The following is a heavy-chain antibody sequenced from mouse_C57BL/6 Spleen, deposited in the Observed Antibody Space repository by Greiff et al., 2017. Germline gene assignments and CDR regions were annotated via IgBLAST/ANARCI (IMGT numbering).Heavy chain of an antibody. J-gene: IGHJ4*01. D-gene: IGHD6-1*01. CDR1: GYAFSSSW. CDR3: ALWRDYAMDY. CDR2: IYPGDGDT. V-gene: IGHV1-82*01. Sequence: QVHVKQSGPELVKPGASVKISCKASGYAFSSSWMNWVKQRPGKGLEWIGRIYPGDGDTNYNGKFKGKATLTADKSSSTAYMQLSSLTSEDSAVYFCALWRDYAMDYWGQGTSVTVSS.